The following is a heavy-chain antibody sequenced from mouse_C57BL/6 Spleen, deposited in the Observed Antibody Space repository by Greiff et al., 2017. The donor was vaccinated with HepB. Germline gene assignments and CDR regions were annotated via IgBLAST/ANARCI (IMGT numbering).Heavy chain of an antibody. D-gene: IGHD2-2*01. CDR1: GYTFTSYW. J-gene: IGHJ4*01. CDR3: VYGYDRGSYAMDY. Sequence: QVHVKQPGAELVMPGASVKLSCKASGYTFTSYWMHWVKQRPGQGLEWIGEIDPSDSYTNYNQKFKGKSTLTVDKSSSTAYMQLSSLTSEDSAVYYCVYGYDRGSYAMDYWGQGTSVTVSS. CDR2: IDPSDSYT. V-gene: IGHV1-69*01.